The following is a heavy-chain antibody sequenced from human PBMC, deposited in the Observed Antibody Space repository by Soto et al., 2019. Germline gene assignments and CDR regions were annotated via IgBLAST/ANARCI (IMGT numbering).Heavy chain of an antibody. CDR1: GLTFSSNY. D-gene: IGHD3-9*01. CDR3: ERDLRYFDP. CDR2: IYSGGST. J-gene: IGHJ5*02. V-gene: IGHV3-66*01. Sequence: PEGSLILSCAASGLTFSSNYMSSLRQAPGKGVEWFSVIYSGGSTYYAESVKRRFTISRDMSKTTLYLEMNSLPAAYTTVHYYERDLRYFDPW.